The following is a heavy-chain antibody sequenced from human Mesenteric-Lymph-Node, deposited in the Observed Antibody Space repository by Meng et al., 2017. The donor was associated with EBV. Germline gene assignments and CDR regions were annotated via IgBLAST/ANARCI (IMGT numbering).Heavy chain of an antibody. J-gene: IGHJ4*02. CDR2: ISYDGSNK. CDR3: ARELGYSSGCFDY. Sequence: VRRVESGGGVGQPGRSLGLSCAASGLTFSSYAMHWVRQAPGKGLEWVAVISYDGSNKYYADSVKGRFTISRDNSKNTLYLQMNSLRAEDTAVYYCARELGYSSGCFDYWGQGTLVTVSS. CDR1: GLTFSSYA. D-gene: IGHD6-19*01. V-gene: IGHV3-30-3*01.